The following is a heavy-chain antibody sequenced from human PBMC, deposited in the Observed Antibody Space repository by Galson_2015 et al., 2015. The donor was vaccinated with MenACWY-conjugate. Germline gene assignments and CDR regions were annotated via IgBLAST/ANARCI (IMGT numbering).Heavy chain of an antibody. D-gene: IGHD6-19*01. J-gene: IGHJ3*02. CDR2: VSSSAYTT. V-gene: IGHV3-23*01. Sequence: SLRLSCAASGFTFRNYAVNWVRQTPGKGLEWVSSVSSSAYTTYYADSVKGRFTVSRDDSQNTLYLQINSLRADDTAVYYCARVPRVEYTNGWYDAFDIWGQGTMVTVSS. CDR1: GFTFRNYA. CDR3: ARVPRVEYTNGWYDAFDI.